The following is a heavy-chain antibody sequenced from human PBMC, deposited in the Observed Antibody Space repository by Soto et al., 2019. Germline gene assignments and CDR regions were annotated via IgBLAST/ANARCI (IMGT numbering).Heavy chain of an antibody. J-gene: IGHJ5*02. CDR1: TDSLINYR. D-gene: IGHD3-10*02. CDR3: ARHGNQCSGTGCYTFWFDP. Sequence: LRLSGHGSTDSLINYRVHRIRPKHSNGREWVGRIDPSGSHTTYSPSFQGLVTFSFDKSISAAYLQWSSLKPSDTAIYYCARHGNQCSGTGCYTFWFDPWGQGTLVTVSS. CDR2: IDPSGSHT. V-gene: IGHV5-10-1*01.